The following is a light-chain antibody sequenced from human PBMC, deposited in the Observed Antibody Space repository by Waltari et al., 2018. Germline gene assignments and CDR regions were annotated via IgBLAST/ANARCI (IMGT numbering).Light chain of an antibody. CDR2: EVS. CDR1: SSAVGGYHY. V-gene: IGLV2-14*01. Sequence: QSALTQPASVSGSPGQSIPISCPGTSSAVGGYHYASWYQQHPGKAPKLMIYEVSNRPSGVSNRFSGSKSGNTASLTISGLQAEDEADYYCSSYTSSSTRVFGGGTKLTVL. CDR3: SSYTSSSTRV. J-gene: IGLJ3*02.